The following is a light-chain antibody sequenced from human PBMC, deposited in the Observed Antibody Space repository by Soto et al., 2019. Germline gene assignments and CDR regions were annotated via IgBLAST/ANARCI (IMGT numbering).Light chain of an antibody. V-gene: IGLV2-14*01. CDR2: EVT. CDR3: NSYTRSTKYV. CDR1: SSDVGAYDY. J-gene: IGLJ1*01. Sequence: QSVLTQPASVSGSPGQSITVSCTGTSSDVGAYDYVSWYQHHPGKAPKLIIYEVTNRPSGVSNRFSGSKSGNTASLTISGLQAEDEADYYCNSYTRSTKYVFGAGPKVTVL.